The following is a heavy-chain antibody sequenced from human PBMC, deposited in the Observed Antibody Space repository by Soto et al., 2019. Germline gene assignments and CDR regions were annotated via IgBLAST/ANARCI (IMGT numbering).Heavy chain of an antibody. Sequence: SETLSLTCTVSGGSISSSSYYWGWIRQPPGKGLEWIGRIYYSGSTYYNPSLKSRVTISVDTSKNQFSLKLSSVTAADTAVYYCARHPGGGSVGYSSSWYGGAFDIWGQGTMVTVSS. CDR2: IYYSGST. CDR3: ARHPGGGSVGYSSSWYGGAFDI. J-gene: IGHJ3*02. D-gene: IGHD6-13*01. V-gene: IGHV4-39*01. CDR1: GGSISSSSYY.